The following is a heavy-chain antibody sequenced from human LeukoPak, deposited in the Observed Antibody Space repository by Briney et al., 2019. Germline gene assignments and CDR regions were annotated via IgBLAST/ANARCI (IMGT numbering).Heavy chain of an antibody. CDR1: GGSISSYY. D-gene: IGHD2-15*01. V-gene: IGHV4-39*07. J-gene: IGHJ6*03. CDR2: IHYSGST. Sequence: SEPLSLTCTFSGGSISSYYWGGIRKPPGKGLEWIGGIHYSGSTYYNPSLKSRVTRSVDTSKNQFSLKLSSVTAADTAVYYCARGYSSGGSCYSYYYYNYMDVWGKGTTVTVSS. CDR3: ARGYSSGGSCYSYYYYNYMDV.